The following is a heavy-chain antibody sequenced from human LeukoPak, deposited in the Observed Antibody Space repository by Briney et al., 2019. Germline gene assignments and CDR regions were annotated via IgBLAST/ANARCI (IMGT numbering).Heavy chain of an antibody. CDR2: INPNSGGT. CDR1: GYTFTGYY. D-gene: IGHD3-22*01. CDR3: AQAGAYYYDSSGYPLPDY. V-gene: IGHV1-2*02. J-gene: IGHJ4*02. Sequence: ASVKVSCKASGYTFTGYYMHWVRQAPGQGLEWMGWINPNSGGTNYAQKFQGRVTMTMDTSISTAYMELSRLRSDDTAVYYCAQAGAYYYDSSGYPLPDYWGQGTLVTVSS.